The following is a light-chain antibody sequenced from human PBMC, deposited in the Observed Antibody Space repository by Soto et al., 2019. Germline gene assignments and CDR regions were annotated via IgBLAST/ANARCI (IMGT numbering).Light chain of an antibody. CDR3: QQYGSSLLYT. J-gene: IGKJ2*01. V-gene: IGKV3-20*01. CDR2: GAS. Sequence: EIVLTQSPGTLSLSPGERATLSCRASQSVSSSYLAWYQQKPGQAPRLLIYGASSRATGIPDRFSGSGSGTDFTITIIRLEPEDFAVYYCQQYGSSLLYTFGQGTKLEIK. CDR1: QSVSSSY.